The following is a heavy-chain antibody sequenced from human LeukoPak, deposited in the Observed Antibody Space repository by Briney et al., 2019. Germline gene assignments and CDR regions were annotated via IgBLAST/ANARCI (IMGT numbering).Heavy chain of an antibody. D-gene: IGHD2-2*01. CDR2: INPNSGGT. J-gene: IGHJ6*04. V-gene: IGHV1-2*02. CDR3: ASLDCSSTSCYAFSRIYYYYGMDV. CDR1: GYTFTGYY. Sequence: ASVKVSCKASGYTFTGYYMHWVRQAPGQGLEWMGWINPNSGGTNYAQKFQGRVTITADKSTSTAYMELSSLRSEDTAVYYCASLDCSSTSCYAFSRIYYYYGMDVWGKGTTVTVSS.